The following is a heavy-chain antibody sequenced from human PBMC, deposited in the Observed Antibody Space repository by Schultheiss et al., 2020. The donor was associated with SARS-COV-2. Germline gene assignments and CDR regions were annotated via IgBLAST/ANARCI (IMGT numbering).Heavy chain of an antibody. D-gene: IGHD2-2*01. CDR3: ARLGVPAAMHAFDI. CDR1: GFTFSDYY. Sequence: GGSLRLSCAASGFTFSDYYMNWVRQAPGKGLEWVSSISSSSTIYYADSVKGRFTISRDNAKNSLYLQMNSLRAEDTAVYYCARLGVPAAMHAFDIWGQGTMVTVSS. V-gene: IGHV3-69-1*01. J-gene: IGHJ3*02. CDR2: ISSSSTI.